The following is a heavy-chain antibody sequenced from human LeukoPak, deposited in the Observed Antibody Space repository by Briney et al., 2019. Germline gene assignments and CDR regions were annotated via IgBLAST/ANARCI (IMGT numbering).Heavy chain of an antibody. CDR3: AKDKGGFGGYDPNPSIDY. J-gene: IGHJ4*02. CDR2: ISWNSGSI. V-gene: IGHV3-9*01. Sequence: GGSLRLSCAASGFTFDDYAMHWVRQAPGKGLEWVSGISWNSGSIGYADSVKGRFTISRDNAKNSLYLQMNSLRAEDTALYYCAKDKGGFGGYDPNPSIDYWGQGTLVTVSS. CDR1: GFTFDDYA. D-gene: IGHD3-16*01.